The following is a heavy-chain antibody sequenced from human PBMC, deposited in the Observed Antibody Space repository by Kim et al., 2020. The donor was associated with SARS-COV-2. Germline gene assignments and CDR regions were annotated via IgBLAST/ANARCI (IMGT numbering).Heavy chain of an antibody. Sequence: SETLSLTCTVSGYSISSGYYWDWIRQPPGKGLEWIGSIYHSGSTYYNPSLKSRVTISVDTSKNQFSLKLSSVTAADTAVYYCARDLFVYSSGWYVGYYFDYWGQGTLVTVSS. D-gene: IGHD6-19*01. CDR1: GYSISSGYY. CDR3: ARDLFVYSSGWYVGYYFDY. V-gene: IGHV4-38-2*02. CDR2: IYHSGST. J-gene: IGHJ4*02.